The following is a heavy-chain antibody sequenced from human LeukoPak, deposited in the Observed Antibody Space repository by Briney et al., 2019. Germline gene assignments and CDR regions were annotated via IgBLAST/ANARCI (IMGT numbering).Heavy chain of an antibody. J-gene: IGHJ4*02. CDR3: AKGRRPDYYDSSGYFGYFDY. CDR1: GFSFSSYA. CDR2: ISVSGGRT. Sequence: GGSLRLSCAASGFSFSSYAMSWVRQAPGKGLEWVSAISVSGGRTYYADSVKGRFTISRDNSNNTLYLQMNSLRAEDTAVYYCAKGRRPDYYDSSGYFGYFDYWGQGTLVTVSS. V-gene: IGHV3-23*01. D-gene: IGHD3-22*01.